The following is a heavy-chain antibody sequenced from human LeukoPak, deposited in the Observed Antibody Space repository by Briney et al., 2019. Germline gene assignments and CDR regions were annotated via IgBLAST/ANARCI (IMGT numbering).Heavy chain of an antibody. CDR2: IYYSGST. Sequence: PSETLSLTCTVSGGSISSSSYYWGWIRQPPGKGLEWIGSIYYSGSTYYNPSLKSRVTISVDTSKNQFSLKLSSVTAADTAVYYCARDNRGVGFDYWGQGTLVTVSS. V-gene: IGHV4-39*07. J-gene: IGHJ4*02. D-gene: IGHD3-10*01. CDR3: ARDNRGVGFDY. CDR1: GGSISSSSYY.